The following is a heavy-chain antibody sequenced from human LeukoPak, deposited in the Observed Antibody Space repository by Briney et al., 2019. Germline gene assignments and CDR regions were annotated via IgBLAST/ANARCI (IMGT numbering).Heavy chain of an antibody. D-gene: IGHD2-2*01. V-gene: IGHV4-61*02. J-gene: IGHJ5*02. Sequence: PSQTLSLTCTVSGGSISSGSFYWSWIRQTAGKGLEWIGRIYPSGDSQYSPSFRSRATISLDTRNQFSLKLSSVTAADTAVYYCARGIVVVPAAGAWFDPWGQGTLVTVSS. CDR3: ARGIVVVPAAGAWFDP. CDR2: IYPSGDS. CDR1: GGSISSGSFY.